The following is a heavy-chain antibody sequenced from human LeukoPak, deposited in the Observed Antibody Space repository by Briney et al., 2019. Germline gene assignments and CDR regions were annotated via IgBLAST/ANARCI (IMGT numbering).Heavy chain of an antibody. V-gene: IGHV1-18*01. CDR1: GGTFSSYA. J-gene: IGHJ4*02. D-gene: IGHD6-13*01. CDR2: ISAYNGNT. CDR3: AREDGVQGSWLYFDY. Sequence: ASVKVSCKASGGTFSSYAISWVRQAPGQGLEWMGWISAYNGNTNYAQKLQGRVTMTTDTSTSTAYMELRSLRSDDTAVYYCAREDGVQGSWLYFDYWGQGTLVTVSS.